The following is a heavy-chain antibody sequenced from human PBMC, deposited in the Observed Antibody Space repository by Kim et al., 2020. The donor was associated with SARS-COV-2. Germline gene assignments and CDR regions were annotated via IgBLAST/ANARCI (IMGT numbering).Heavy chain of an antibody. Sequence: GGSLRFSCVASGFTLNTYWINWVRQAPGKGLVWVSRISNGGSSTHYADSVKGRFTMSRDNAENTVILQMHSLRAEDTAVYYCARGMFSSGFDVWGQGTTVTISS. J-gene: IGHJ6*02. CDR1: GFTLNTYW. CDR2: ISNGGSST. D-gene: IGHD3-10*02. CDR3: ARGMFSSGFDV. V-gene: IGHV3-74*01.